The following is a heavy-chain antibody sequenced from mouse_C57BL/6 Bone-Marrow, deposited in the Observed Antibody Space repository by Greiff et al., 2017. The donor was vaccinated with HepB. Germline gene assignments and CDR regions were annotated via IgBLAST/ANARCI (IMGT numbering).Heavy chain of an antibody. CDR1: GFTFTDYY. D-gene: IGHD1-1*01. CDR3: ARYNYGSSLDY. J-gene: IGHJ2*01. CDR2: IRNKANGYTT. V-gene: IGHV7-3*01. Sequence: EVKLMESGGGLVQPGGSLSLSCAASGFTFTDYYMSWVRQPPGKALEWLGFIRNKANGYTTEYSASVKGRFTISRDNSQSILYLQMNALRAEDSATYYCARYNYGSSLDYWGQGTTLTVSS.